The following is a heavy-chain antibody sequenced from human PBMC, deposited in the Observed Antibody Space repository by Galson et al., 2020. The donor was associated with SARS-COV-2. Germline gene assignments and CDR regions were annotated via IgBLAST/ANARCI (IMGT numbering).Heavy chain of an antibody. V-gene: IGHV4-34*01. CDR1: GGSFSGYY. J-gene: IGHJ3*01. CDR2: INHSGST. CDR3: ARGEYLDKIDY. D-gene: IGHD3-9*01. Sequence: SETLSLTCAVYGGSFSGYYWSWIRQPPGKGLEWIGEINHSGSTNYNPSLKSRVTISVDTSKNQFSLKLSSVTAADTAVYYCARGEYLDKIDYWGQGTMVTVSS.